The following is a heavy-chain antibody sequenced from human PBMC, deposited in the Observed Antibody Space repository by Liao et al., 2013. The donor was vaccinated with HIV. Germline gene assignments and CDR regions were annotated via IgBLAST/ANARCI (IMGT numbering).Heavy chain of an antibody. J-gene: IGHJ3*01. CDR2: VYYTGTT. Sequence: QVQLQESGPGLVKPSQTLSLTCTVSGGSINSADYYWSWIRQPPGKGLEWVGYVYYTGTTYYNPSLKSRITISLDTSKNHFSLKLSSVTAADTAVYYCAARITVSGVAIPHALDVWGQGTMVAVSS. D-gene: IGHD3-3*01. V-gene: IGHV4-30-4*08. CDR1: GGSINSADYY. CDR3: AARITVSGVAIPHALDV.